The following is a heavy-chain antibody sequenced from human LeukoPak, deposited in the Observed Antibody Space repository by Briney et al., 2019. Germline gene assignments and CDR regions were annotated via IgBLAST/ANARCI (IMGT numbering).Heavy chain of an antibody. V-gene: IGHV4-30-4*01. D-gene: IGHD4/OR15-4a*01. J-gene: IGHJ5*02. Sequence: SETLSLTCTVSGGSISSGDYYWSWIRQPPGKGLEWIGYICYSGSTYYHPSLKSRVTISVDTSKNQFSLKLSSVTAADTAVYYCARYSANYVWFDPWGQGTLVTVSS. CDR3: ARYSANYVWFDP. CDR2: ICYSGST. CDR1: GGSISSGDYY.